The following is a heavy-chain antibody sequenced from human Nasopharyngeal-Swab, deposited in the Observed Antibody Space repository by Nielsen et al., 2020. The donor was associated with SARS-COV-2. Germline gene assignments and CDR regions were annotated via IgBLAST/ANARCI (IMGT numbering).Heavy chain of an antibody. CDR1: GVSVSRNNAA. CDR2: TYYRSQWYS. D-gene: IGHD3-10*01. CDR3: ARDRGALNV. V-gene: IGHV6-1*01. Sequence: SQTLSLTSAISGVSVSRNNAAWNWIRQSPSRGLECLGRTYYRSQWYSDYAVSVKSRITINPDTAKNQFSLQLNSVTPEDTAVYYCARDRGALNVWGQGTTVTVSS. J-gene: IGHJ6*02.